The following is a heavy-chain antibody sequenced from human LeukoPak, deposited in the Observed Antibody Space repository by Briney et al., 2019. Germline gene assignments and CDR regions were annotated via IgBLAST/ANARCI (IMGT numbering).Heavy chain of an antibody. CDR1: GFTFSSYD. V-gene: IGHV3-23*01. J-gene: IGHJ4*02. CDR2: ISGSGGST. CDR3: AKAGRGVVAATFLDY. D-gene: IGHD2-15*01. Sequence: GGSLRLSCAASGFTFSSYDMSWVRQAAGKGLEWVSAISGSGGSTYYADSVKGRFTISRDNSKNTLYLQMNSLRAEDTAVYYCAKAGRGVVAATFLDYWGQGTLVTVSS.